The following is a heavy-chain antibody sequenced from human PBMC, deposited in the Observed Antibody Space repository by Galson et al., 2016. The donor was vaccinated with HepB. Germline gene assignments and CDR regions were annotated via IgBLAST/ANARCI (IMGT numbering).Heavy chain of an antibody. CDR3: TTLMGWGSRPYYYDNMDV. Sequence: SLRLSCAASGVSVSDNFLTWVRQAPGEGLEWVSTLYPNGNTFYADPVRGRFTISRDNSENTLFYQMDSLRREDTAVYYCTTLMGWGSRPYYYDNMDVWGQGTTVTVSS. V-gene: IGHV3-53*01. CDR1: GVSVSDNF. CDR2: LYPNGNT. D-gene: IGHD3-16*01. J-gene: IGHJ6*02.